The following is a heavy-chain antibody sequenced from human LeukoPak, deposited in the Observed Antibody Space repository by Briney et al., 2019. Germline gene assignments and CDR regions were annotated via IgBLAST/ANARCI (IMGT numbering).Heavy chain of an antibody. Sequence: PGGSLRLSCAASGFTFSSYAMSWVRQAPGKGLEWVSVIYSGGSTYYADSVKGRFTISRHNSKNTLYLQMNSLRAEDTAVYYCASDATMVRGVLVYWGQGTLVTVSS. V-gene: IGHV3-53*04. D-gene: IGHD3-10*01. CDR2: IYSGGST. J-gene: IGHJ4*02. CDR3: ASDATMVRGVLVY. CDR1: GFTFSSYA.